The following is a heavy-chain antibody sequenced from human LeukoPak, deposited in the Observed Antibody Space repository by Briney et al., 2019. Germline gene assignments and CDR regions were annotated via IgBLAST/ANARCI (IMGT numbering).Heavy chain of an antibody. D-gene: IGHD1-26*01. Sequence: GGSLRLSCLTSGFTLSTNAMSWVRQAPGKGLEWISGISGSGASTYYADSGKGRFTISRDDSRNTLYLQMNSLRGDDTAVYYCAKDVGKWESLHFFDYWGQGTLVTVSS. CDR1: GFTLSTNA. CDR2: ISGSGAST. CDR3: AKDVGKWESLHFFDY. J-gene: IGHJ4*02. V-gene: IGHV3-23*01.